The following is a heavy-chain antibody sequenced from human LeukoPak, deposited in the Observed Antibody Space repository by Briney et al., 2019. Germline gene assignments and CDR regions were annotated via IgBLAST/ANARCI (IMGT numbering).Heavy chain of an antibody. CDR2: IKPDGTTK. D-gene: IGHD1-26*01. CDR3: AKEYSGFDY. J-gene: IGHJ4*02. V-gene: IGHV3-7*01. Sequence: GGSLRLSCAASGFPFSSYSMTWVRQAPGKGLEWVANIKPDGTTKFYVDSVKGRFTISRDNALNSLYLQMNSLRAEDTAVYYCAKEYSGFDYWGQGTLVTVSS. CDR1: GFPFSSYS.